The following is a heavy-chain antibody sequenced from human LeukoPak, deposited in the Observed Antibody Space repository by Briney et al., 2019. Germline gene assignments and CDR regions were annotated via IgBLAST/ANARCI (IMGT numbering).Heavy chain of an antibody. CDR3: ARDEYRSRWLHP. D-gene: IGHD5-24*01. J-gene: IGHJ5*02. CDR2: IKGDGSEK. V-gene: IGHV3-7*01. Sequence: GGSLRLSCAASGFTPSSYWMSWVRLAPGKGREWGANIKGDGSEKWYADSVKGRFTISRDNAQNSVHLQMNSLRAEDTAVYHCARDEYRSRWLHPWGQGTLVTVTS. CDR1: GFTPSSYW.